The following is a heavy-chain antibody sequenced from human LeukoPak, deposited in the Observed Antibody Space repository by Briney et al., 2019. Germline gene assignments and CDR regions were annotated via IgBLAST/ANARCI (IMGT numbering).Heavy chain of an antibody. V-gene: IGHV4-59*01. Sequence: PSETLSLTCAVYGGSFSGYYWSWIRQPPGKGLEWIGYIYYSGSTNYNPSLKSRVTISVDTSKNQFSLKLGSVTAADTAVYYCAREKPGWELHGGFDPWGQGTLVTVSS. CDR1: GGSFSGYY. J-gene: IGHJ5*02. D-gene: IGHD1-26*01. CDR2: IYYSGST. CDR3: AREKPGWELHGGFDP.